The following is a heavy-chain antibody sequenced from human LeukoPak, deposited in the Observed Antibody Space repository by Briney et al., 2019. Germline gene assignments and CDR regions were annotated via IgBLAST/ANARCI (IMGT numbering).Heavy chain of an antibody. CDR2: ISYDGSNE. Sequence: GRSLILSCAASGLPFSSYAMHWVRQAPGKGLEWVALISYDGSNEHYADSVKGRFTISRDNSKNTLYLQVNSLRAEDTAVYYCAKSKFSCIGNNCYSPDYWGQGTLVTVSS. D-gene: IGHD2-15*01. CDR3: AKSKFSCIGNNCYSPDY. V-gene: IGHV3-30*18. J-gene: IGHJ4*02. CDR1: GLPFSSYA.